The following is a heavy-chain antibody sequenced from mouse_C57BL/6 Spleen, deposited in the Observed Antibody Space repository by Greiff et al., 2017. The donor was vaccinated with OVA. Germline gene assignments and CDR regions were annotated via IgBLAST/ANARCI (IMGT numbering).Heavy chain of an antibody. CDR2: ISSGSSTI. Sequence: EVQVVESGGGLVKPGGSLKLSCAASGFTFSDYGMHWVRQAPEKGLEWVAYISSGSSTIYYADTVKGRFTISRDNAKNTLFLQMTSLRSEDTAMYYCARRGSSGYGDYAMDYWGQGTSVTVSS. CDR1: GFTFSDYG. CDR3: ARRGSSGYGDYAMDY. J-gene: IGHJ4*01. D-gene: IGHD3-2*02. V-gene: IGHV5-17*01.